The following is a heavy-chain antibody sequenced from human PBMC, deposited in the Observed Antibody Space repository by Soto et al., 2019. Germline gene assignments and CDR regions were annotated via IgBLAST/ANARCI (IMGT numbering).Heavy chain of an antibody. CDR3: ARDWRVYCSGGSCYSWSV. J-gene: IGHJ4*02. CDR2: IIPILGIA. D-gene: IGHD2-15*01. Sequence: QVQLVQSGAEVKKPASSVKVSCKASGGTFSSYTISWVRQAPGQGLEWMGRIIPILGIANYAQKFQGRVTITADKSTSTAYMELRSLRSEDTAVYYCARDWRVYCSGGSCYSWSVWGQGTLVTVSS. CDR1: GGTFSSYT. V-gene: IGHV1-69*08.